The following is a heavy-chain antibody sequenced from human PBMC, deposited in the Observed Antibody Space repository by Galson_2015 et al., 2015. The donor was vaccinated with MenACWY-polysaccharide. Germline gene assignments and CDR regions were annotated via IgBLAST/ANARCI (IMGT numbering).Heavy chain of an antibody. CDR1: GSRFSNSG. CDR3: AREGSRIVFHAFDS. Sequence: SLRLSCAASGSRFSNSGMNWVRQAPGQGLEWVAGIQYDGSNKVYADSVKGRFTISRDNSKNTAFLELNTLGVEDTAVYYCAREGSRIVFHAFDSWGQGTMVTVSS. V-gene: IGHV3-33*01. D-gene: IGHD2-2*01. J-gene: IGHJ3*02. CDR2: IQYDGSNK.